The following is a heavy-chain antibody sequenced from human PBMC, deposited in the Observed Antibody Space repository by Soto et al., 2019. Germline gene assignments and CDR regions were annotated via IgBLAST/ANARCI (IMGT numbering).Heavy chain of an antibody. CDR3: ARPGYYERSGYYYNYYAMDV. D-gene: IGHD3-22*01. V-gene: IGHV3-48*03. CDR2: ISTSGGTI. Sequence: GGSLTLTCTASGFTFSRYELNWVRQAPGTGLEWVSHISTSGGTIYYEDSVKGRFTISRNNGKRSLNLQMNSLRAEDTAVYYCARPGYYERSGYYYNYYAMDVWGQGTTVTVSS. J-gene: IGHJ6*02. CDR1: GFTFSRYE.